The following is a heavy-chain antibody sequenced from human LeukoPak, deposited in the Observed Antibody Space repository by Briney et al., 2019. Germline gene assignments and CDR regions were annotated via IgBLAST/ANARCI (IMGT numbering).Heavy chain of an antibody. V-gene: IGHV1-24*01. CDR2: FDPEDGET. Sequence: ASVKVSCKVSGYTLTELSMHWVRQAPGKGLEWMGGFDPEDGETIYAQKFQGRVTMTEDTSTDTAYMELSSLRSEDTAVYYCATDLITGTLFDYWGQGTQVTVSS. D-gene: IGHD1-20*01. J-gene: IGHJ4*02. CDR3: ATDLITGTLFDY. CDR1: GYTLTELS.